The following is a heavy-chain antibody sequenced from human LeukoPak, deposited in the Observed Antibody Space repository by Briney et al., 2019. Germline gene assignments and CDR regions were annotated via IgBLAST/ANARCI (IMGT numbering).Heavy chain of an antibody. D-gene: IGHD1-26*01. CDR3: ARRVGATWSYYFDY. Sequence: GGSLRLSCAASGFTFSSYSMNWVRQAPGKGLEWVSAISGSGGSTYYADSVKGRFTISRDNSKNTLYLQMNSLRAEDTAVYYCARRVGATWSYYFDYWGQGTLVTVSS. V-gene: IGHV3-23*01. CDR1: GFTFSSYS. CDR2: ISGSGGST. J-gene: IGHJ4*02.